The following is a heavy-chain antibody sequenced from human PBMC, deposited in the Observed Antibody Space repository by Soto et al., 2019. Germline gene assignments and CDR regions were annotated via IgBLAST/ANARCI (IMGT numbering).Heavy chain of an antibody. Sequence: SESTSLTSTVSGGSISSGTSYWGWISQSPGKGWEWFGRMYYTGTTDYNSSVETRATISVDMSKNQFSLKLSSVTAADTAVYFCAIGRPTNYFYSFDVWGQGSLVTVSS. CDR1: GGSISSGTSY. D-gene: IGHD2-21*02. CDR2: MYYTGTT. J-gene: IGHJ5*02. CDR3: AIGRPTNYFYSFDV. V-gene: IGHV4-39*05.